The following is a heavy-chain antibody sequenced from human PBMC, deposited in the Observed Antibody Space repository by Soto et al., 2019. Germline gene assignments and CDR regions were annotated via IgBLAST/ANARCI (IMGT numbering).Heavy chain of an antibody. J-gene: IGHJ5*02. Sequence: SQTLSLTGAISGESVSSNSAAWNWIRQSPSRGLEWLGRTYYRSKWYNDYAVSVKSRITINPDTSKNQFSLQLNSVTPEDTAVYYCARDMFLYYDILTGYHNYNWFDPWGQGTLVTVSS. D-gene: IGHD3-9*01. CDR1: GESVSSNSAA. CDR3: ARDMFLYYDILTGYHNYNWFDP. CDR2: TYYRSKWYN. V-gene: IGHV6-1*01.